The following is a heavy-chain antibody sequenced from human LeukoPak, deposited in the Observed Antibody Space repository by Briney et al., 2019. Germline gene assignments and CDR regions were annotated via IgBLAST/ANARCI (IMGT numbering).Heavy chain of an antibody. Sequence: PGGSLRLSCAASGFTFSSYEMNWVRQAPGKGLERVSYISSSGSTIYYADSVKGRFAISRDNAKNSLYLQMNSLRAEDTALYYCARDIGMAGIYYYYYYMDVWGKGTTVTVSS. CDR3: ARDIGMAGIYYYYYYMDV. CDR1: GFTFSSYE. CDR2: ISSSGSTI. V-gene: IGHV3-48*03. J-gene: IGHJ6*03. D-gene: IGHD6-19*01.